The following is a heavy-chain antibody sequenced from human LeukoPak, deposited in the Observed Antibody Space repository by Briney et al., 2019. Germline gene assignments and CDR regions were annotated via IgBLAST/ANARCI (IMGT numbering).Heavy chain of an antibody. CDR1: GYTFTDYY. Sequence: ASVKVSCKASGYTFTDYYMHWVRQAPGQGLEWMGRINANSGGTNYAQQFQGRVTRTRDTSITTAYMELSRLRSDDTAVYYCARDSGITGTTGAIDYWGQGTLVTVSS. CDR2: INANSGGT. J-gene: IGHJ4*02. CDR3: ARDSGITGTTGAIDY. D-gene: IGHD1-20*01. V-gene: IGHV1-2*06.